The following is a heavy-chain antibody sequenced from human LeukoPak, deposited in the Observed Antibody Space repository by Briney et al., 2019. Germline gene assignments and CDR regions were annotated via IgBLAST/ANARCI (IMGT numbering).Heavy chain of an antibody. CDR2: IDQDGSEK. D-gene: IGHD4/OR15-4a*01. CDR3: ARDQGAPGDY. V-gene: IGHV3-7*01. Sequence: GGSLRLSCAAPGFMFSSYWMTWVRQAPGKGLEWVANIDQDGSEKSYVDSVKGRFTISRDNTKNSLYLQMNSLRAEDTALYYCARDQGAPGDYWGQGTLVTVSS. CDR1: GFMFSSYW. J-gene: IGHJ4*02.